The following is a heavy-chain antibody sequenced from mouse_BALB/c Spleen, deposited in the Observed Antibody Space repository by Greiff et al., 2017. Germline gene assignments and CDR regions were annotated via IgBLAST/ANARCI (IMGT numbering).Heavy chain of an antibody. Sequence: DVMLVESGGGLVKPGGSLKLSCAASGFTFSDYYMYWVRQTPEKRLEWVATISSGGGNTYYPDSVKGRFTISRDNAKNNLYLQMSSLRSEDTALYYCARSILLRYAMDYWGQGTSVTVSS. CDR3: ARSILLRYAMDY. V-gene: IGHV5-9*03. CDR1: GFTFSDYY. J-gene: IGHJ4*01. D-gene: IGHD1-1*01. CDR2: ISSGGGNT.